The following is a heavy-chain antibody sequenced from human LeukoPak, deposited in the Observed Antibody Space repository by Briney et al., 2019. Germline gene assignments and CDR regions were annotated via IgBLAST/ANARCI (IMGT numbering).Heavy chain of an antibody. V-gene: IGHV3-48*04. J-gene: IGHJ4*02. Sequence: GGSLRLSCAASGFTFSSYSMNWVRQAPGKGLEWVSFISSSSTIYYADSVKGRFTISRDNAKNSLYLQMNSLRAEDTAVYYCARDRGGSYSAIDYWGQGTLVTVSS. CDR1: GFTFSSYS. CDR2: ISSSSTI. CDR3: ARDRGGSYSAIDY. D-gene: IGHD1-26*01.